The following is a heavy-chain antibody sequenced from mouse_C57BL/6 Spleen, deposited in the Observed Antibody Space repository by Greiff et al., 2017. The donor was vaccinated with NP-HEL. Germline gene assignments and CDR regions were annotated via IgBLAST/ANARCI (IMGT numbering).Heavy chain of an antibody. CDR2: ISSGSSTI. J-gene: IGHJ4*01. CDR1: GFTFSDYG. CDR3: AMREHAMDY. V-gene: IGHV5-17*01. Sequence: DVMLVESGGGLVKPGGSLKLSCAASGFTFSDYGMHWVRQAQEKGLEWVAYISSGSSTIYYADTVKGRFTLYRDNAKNTLFLQMTSLRSEDTAMYYGAMREHAMDYWGQGTSVTVSS.